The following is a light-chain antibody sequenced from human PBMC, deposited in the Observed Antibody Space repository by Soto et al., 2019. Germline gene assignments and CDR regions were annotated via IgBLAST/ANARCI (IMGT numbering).Light chain of an antibody. CDR3: CSYATTTL. CDR2: EVS. J-gene: IGLJ2*01. V-gene: IGLV2-23*02. Sequence: QSVLTQPASVSGSPGQSITISCTGTSSDVGSYDLVSWYQQHPGNAPKLMIYEVSKRPSGVSDRFSGSKSGNTASLTISGLQAGDEADYYCCSYATTTLFGGGTKLTVL. CDR1: SSDVGSYDL.